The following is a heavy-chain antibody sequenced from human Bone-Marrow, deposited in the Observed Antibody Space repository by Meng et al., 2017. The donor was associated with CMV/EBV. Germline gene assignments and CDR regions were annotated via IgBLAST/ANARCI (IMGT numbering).Heavy chain of an antibody. CDR3: TRLGYCSSTSCSCRY. V-gene: IGHV3-23*01. Sequence: GESLKISCAASGFTFGSYAMNWVRQAPGKGLEWVSAISASGGTTYYADSVKGRFTISRDNSKNTLYLQMSSLRAEDTAVYYCTRLGYCSSTSCSCRYCGQGTLVTVSS. D-gene: IGHD2-2*01. CDR2: ISASGGTT. J-gene: IGHJ4*02. CDR1: GFTFGSYA.